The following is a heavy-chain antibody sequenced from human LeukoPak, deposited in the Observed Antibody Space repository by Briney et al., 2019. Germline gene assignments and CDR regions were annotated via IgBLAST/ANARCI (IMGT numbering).Heavy chain of an antibody. CDR2: IYYSGST. V-gene: IGHV4-39*07. Sequence: SETLSLTCTVSGGSISSSSYYWGWIRQPPGKGLEWIGSIYYSGSTYYNPSLKSRVTMSVDTSKNQFSLKLSSVTAADTAVYYCARDRRPVAGIPFYYYYMDVWGKGTTVTISS. CDR3: ARDRRPVAGIPFYYYYMDV. J-gene: IGHJ6*03. CDR1: GGSISSSSYY. D-gene: IGHD6-19*01.